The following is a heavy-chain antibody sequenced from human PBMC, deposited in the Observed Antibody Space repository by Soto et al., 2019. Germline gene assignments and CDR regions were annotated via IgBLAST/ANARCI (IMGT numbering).Heavy chain of an antibody. CDR1: GYTFTNYD. V-gene: IGHV1-18*01. CDR3: ASSFGRSGTAAVYYYGMDV. J-gene: IGHJ6*04. D-gene: IGHD3-10*01. Sequence: QVQLVQSGAEVKKPGASVKVSCKASGYTFTNYDITWVRQAPGQGVEWMGWISAYNGNTNYAEKLQGRVTMPTDTTTSTAYMELRRLRPDDTAVYSCASSFGRSGTAAVYYYGMDVWGKGTTVTVSP. CDR2: ISAYNGNT.